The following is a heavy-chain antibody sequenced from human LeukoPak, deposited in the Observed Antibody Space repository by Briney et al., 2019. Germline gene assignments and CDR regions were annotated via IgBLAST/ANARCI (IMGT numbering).Heavy chain of an antibody. V-gene: IGHV5-51*01. CDR2: IYPGDSET. Sequence: GESLKISCKCSGYTFTRYWIAWVRHMPGKGLEWRGFIYPGDSETRYSPSFQGQVTISVDKSISTAYVQWSSLKASVTALYYCAGRTGWYGHWGEGTLVTLSS. D-gene: IGHD6-19*01. CDR3: AGRTGWYGH. CDR1: GYTFTRYW. J-gene: IGHJ4*02.